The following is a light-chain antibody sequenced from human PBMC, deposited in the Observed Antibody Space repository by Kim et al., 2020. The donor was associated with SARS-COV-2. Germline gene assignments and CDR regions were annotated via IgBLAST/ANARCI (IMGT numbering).Light chain of an antibody. Sequence: EIVLTQSPATLSLSPGERATLSCRASQSVSSYLAWYQQKPGQAPRLLIYDASNRATGIPARFSGSGSGTDFTLTISSLEPEDFAVYYCQQRSKGPGTFGQGTKLEI. J-gene: IGKJ2*01. CDR2: DAS. CDR1: QSVSSY. CDR3: QQRSKGPGT. V-gene: IGKV3-11*01.